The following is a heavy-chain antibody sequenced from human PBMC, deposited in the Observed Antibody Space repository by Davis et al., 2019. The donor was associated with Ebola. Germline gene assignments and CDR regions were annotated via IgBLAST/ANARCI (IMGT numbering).Heavy chain of an antibody. CDR2: INSDGSST. J-gene: IGHJ4*02. V-gene: IGHV3-74*01. D-gene: IGHD3-9*01. CDR1: GFTFSSYA. CDR3: ASSPESRYFDWSPNYYFDY. Sequence: GESLKISCAASGFTFSSYAMSWVRQAPGKGLVWVSRINSDGSSTSYADSVKGRFTISRDNAKNTLYLQMNSLRAEDTAVYYCASSPESRYFDWSPNYYFDYWGQGTLVTVSS.